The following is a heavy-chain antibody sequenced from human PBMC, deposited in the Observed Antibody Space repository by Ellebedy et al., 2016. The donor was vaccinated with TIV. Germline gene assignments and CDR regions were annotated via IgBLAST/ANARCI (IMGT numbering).Heavy chain of an antibody. CDR2: TTGSSSST. V-gene: IGHV3-11*06. D-gene: IGHD3-3*02. Sequence: GGSLRLSCAASGFTFSDYYMSWIRQAPGKGLEWVSYTTGSSSSTKYADSVKGRFTISRDNTKNSLYLQMNGLTGDDTAIYFCARVGVHFWPGEESFFDLWGRGTLVTVSS. CDR3: ARVGVHFWPGEESFFDL. CDR1: GFTFSDYY. J-gene: IGHJ2*01.